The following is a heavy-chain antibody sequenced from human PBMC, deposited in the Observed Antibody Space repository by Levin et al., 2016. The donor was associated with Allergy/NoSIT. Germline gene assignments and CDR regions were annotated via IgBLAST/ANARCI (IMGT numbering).Heavy chain of an antibody. V-gene: IGHV1-18*01. D-gene: IGHD2-21*02. CDR3: ARVEIVAYCGGDCYFDY. CDR1: GYTFTSYD. Sequence: ASVKVSCKASGYTFTSYDISWVRQAPGQGLEWMGWISAYNGNTNYAQKLQGRVTMTTDTSTSTAYMELRSLRSDDTAVYYCARVEIVAYCGGDCYFDYWGQGTLVTVSS. CDR2: ISAYNGNT. J-gene: IGHJ4*02.